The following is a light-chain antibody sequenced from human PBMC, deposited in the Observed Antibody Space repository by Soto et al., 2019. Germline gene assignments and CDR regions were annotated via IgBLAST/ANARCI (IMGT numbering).Light chain of an antibody. CDR2: GAS. V-gene: IGKV3-20*01. CDR3: HQYGSSVLT. Sequence: EIVLTQSPGTLPLSPGERATLSCRANQTINNNYFAWYQQKHGQAPRLLLYGASSRATGIPVRFSGSGSGTDFTLTITRLEPEDFAVYYCHQYGSSVLTFGGGTTVEVK. CDR1: QTINNNY. J-gene: IGKJ4*01.